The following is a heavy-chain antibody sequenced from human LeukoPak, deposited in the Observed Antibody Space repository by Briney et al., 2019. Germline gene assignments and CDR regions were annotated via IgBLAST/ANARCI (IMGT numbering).Heavy chain of an antibody. CDR2: IHHSGSF. Sequence: SETLSLTCSFNGRAFTYYYWTWIRQPPGKGLEWIEEIHHSGSFKYSPSLKTRVTLSLDTSNNQFFLKLKSVTAADTAVYYCARKQGYSYRWFDPWGQGTLVTVSS. CDR3: ARKQGYSYRWFDP. CDR1: GRAFTYYY. D-gene: IGHD5-18*01. J-gene: IGHJ5*02. V-gene: IGHV4-34*01.